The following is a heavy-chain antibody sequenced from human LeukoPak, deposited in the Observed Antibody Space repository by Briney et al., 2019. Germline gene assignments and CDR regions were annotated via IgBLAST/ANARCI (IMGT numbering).Heavy chain of an antibody. J-gene: IGHJ4*02. Sequence: GGSLRLSCAASGFTFSSYSMNWVRQAPGKGLEWVSAISGSGGSTYYADSVKGRFTISRDNSKNTLYLQMNSLRAEDTAVYYCAKAREAFSSGWYGETSFDYWGQGTLVTVSS. CDR2: ISGSGGST. V-gene: IGHV3-23*01. CDR3: AKAREAFSSGWYGETSFDY. D-gene: IGHD6-19*01. CDR1: GFTFSSYS.